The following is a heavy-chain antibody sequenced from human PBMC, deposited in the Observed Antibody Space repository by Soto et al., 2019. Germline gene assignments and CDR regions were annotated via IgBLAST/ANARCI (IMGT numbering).Heavy chain of an antibody. D-gene: IGHD3-22*01. CDR1: GGSISSYY. J-gene: IGHJ5*02. CDR2: IYYSGST. Sequence: SETLSLTCTVSGGSISSYYWSWIRQPPGKGLEWIGYIYYSGSTNYNPSLKSRVTISVDTSKNQFSLKLSSVTAADTAVYYCARVGGLSYYDSYDIFDPRGQRTPVTVSS. V-gene: IGHV4-59*01. CDR3: ARVGGLSYYDSYDIFDP.